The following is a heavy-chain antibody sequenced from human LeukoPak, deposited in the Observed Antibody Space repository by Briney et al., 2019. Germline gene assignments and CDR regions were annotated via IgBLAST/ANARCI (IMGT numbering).Heavy chain of an antibody. CDR1: GFTFSTYG. V-gene: IGHV3-23*01. Sequence: GGSLRLSCVGSGFTFSTYGMSWVRQAPGKGLEWVSAISGSGGSTYYADSVKGRFTISRDNSKNTLYLQMNSLRAEDTAVYYCAKMKLYYDSSGYYYDPEYFQHWGQGTLVTASS. J-gene: IGHJ1*01. CDR3: AKMKLYYDSSGYYYDPEYFQH. D-gene: IGHD3-22*01. CDR2: ISGSGGST.